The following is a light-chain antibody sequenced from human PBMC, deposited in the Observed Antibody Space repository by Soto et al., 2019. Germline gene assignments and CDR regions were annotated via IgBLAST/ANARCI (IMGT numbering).Light chain of an antibody. V-gene: IGKV1-27*01. CDR2: AAS. J-gene: IGKJ4*01. CDR3: QKYTNVPA. Sequence: DIQMTQSPSSLSASVGDRVTITSRASQDITNYLAWYQQIPGKVPKLLISAASTLQSGVPSRFSGSGSGTDFTLTISSLQPEDVATYYCQKYTNVPAFGGGTKVEIK. CDR1: QDITNY.